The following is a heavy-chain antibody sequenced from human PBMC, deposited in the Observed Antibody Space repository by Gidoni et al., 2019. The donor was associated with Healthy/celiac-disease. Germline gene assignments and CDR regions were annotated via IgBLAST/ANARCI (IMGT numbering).Heavy chain of an antibody. CDR1: GYTFTSYG. Sequence: QVQLVQSGAEVKKPGASVKVSCKASGYTFTSYGISWVRQAPGQGLEWMGWISAYNGNTTYAQKLQGRVTMTTDTSTSTAYIELRSLRAYDTAVNYCARDYDPHCSSTSCYKAGVYYYGMDVWGQGTTVTVSS. V-gene: IGHV1-18*01. CDR3: ARDYDPHCSSTSCYKAGVYYYGMDV. CDR2: ISAYNGNT. D-gene: IGHD2-2*02. J-gene: IGHJ6*02.